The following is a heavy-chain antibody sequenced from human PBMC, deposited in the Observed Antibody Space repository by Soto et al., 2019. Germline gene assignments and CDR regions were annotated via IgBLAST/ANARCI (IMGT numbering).Heavy chain of an antibody. V-gene: IGHV4-34*01. Sequence: SETLSLTCAVYGASLSDNYCNWLRQPPGKGLEWIGEINHSGNTNYNPSLRSRVTISIDTSKNQLSLNLRSVSAADTAVYYCARGGGEFDAWGQGTPVTVSS. J-gene: IGHJ5*02. CDR2: INHSGNT. D-gene: IGHD2-21*01. CDR1: GASLSDNY. CDR3: ARGGGEFDA.